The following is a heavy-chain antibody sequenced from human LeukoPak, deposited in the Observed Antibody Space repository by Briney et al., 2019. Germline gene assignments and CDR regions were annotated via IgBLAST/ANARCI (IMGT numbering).Heavy chain of an antibody. CDR2: IIPIFGTA. V-gene: IGHV1-69*05. CDR1: GGTFSSYA. CDR3: ARDNSVGDVAWWFDP. D-gene: IGHD1-26*01. Sequence: ASVKVSCKASGGTFSSYAISWVRQAPGQGLEWMGGIIPIFGTANYAQKFQGRVTMTRDMSTTTDYMELSSLRSEDTAVYYCARDNSVGDVAWWFDPWGQGTLVTVSS. J-gene: IGHJ5*02.